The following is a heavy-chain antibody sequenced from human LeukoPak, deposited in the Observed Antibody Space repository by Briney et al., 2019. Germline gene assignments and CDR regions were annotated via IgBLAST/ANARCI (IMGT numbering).Heavy chain of an antibody. CDR3: ARDQWLDY. D-gene: IGHD6-19*01. CDR1: GFIFSGYI. J-gene: IGHJ4*02. Sequence: GGSLRLSCAASGFIFSGYIMNWVRQAPGKGLEWVSFISSTSNTIYYADSVKGRFTVSRDNAKNSLYLQMNSLRAEDTAVYYCARDQWLDYWGQGTLVTVSS. CDR2: ISSTSNTI. V-gene: IGHV3-48*01.